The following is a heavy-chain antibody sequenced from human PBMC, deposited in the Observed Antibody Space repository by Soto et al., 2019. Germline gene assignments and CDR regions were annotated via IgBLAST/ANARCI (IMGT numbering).Heavy chain of an antibody. CDR1: GGTFSSYT. CDR3: AREKVATRPYYFDY. J-gene: IGHJ4*02. V-gene: IGHV1-69*04. CDR2: IIPILGIA. D-gene: IGHD5-12*01. Sequence: SVKVSCKASGGTFSSYTISWVRQAPGQGLEWMGRIIPILGIANYAQKFQGRVTITADKSTSTAYMELSSLRSEDTAVYYCAREKVATRPYYFDYWGQGTLVTVSS.